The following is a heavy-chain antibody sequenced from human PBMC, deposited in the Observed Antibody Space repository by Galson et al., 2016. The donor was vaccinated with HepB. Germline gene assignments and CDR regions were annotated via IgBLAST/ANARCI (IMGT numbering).Heavy chain of an antibody. Sequence: SLRLSCAVSGLTLSSSAVSWVRQAPGKGLEWVSTISGRAGRTFIADSVKGRFTISRDNSNNTLYLQMNGPRAEDTAVYYCAKERLVRRIFDHWGQGTLLTVSS. CDR1: GLTLSSSA. CDR2: ISGRAGRT. CDR3: AKERLVRRIFDH. D-gene: IGHD1-1*01. J-gene: IGHJ4*02. V-gene: IGHV3-23*01.